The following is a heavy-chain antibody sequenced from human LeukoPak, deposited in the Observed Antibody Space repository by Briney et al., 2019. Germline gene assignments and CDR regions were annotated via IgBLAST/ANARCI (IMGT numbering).Heavy chain of an antibody. V-gene: IGHV3-7*03. J-gene: IGHJ6*02. Sequence: GLEWVASINHNGNVKYYVDSVKGPFTIPRDNAKNSLYLQMSNLRAEDTAVYFCARGGGLDVWGQGATVTVSS. D-gene: IGHD3-16*01. CDR2: INHNGNVK. CDR3: ARGGGLDV.